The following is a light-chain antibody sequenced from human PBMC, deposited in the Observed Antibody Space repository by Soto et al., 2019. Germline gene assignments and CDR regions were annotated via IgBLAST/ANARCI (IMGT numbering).Light chain of an antibody. Sequence: EIVMTQSPATLSMSPGDRATLSCRASQSVSSNLAWYQQKPGQAPRLLIFGASTRATGIPARFSGSGSGTEFTLTISSLQSEDFAVYYCQHSKTFGQGTKVDIK. J-gene: IGKJ1*01. V-gene: IGKV3-15*01. CDR3: QHSKT. CDR1: QSVSSN. CDR2: GAS.